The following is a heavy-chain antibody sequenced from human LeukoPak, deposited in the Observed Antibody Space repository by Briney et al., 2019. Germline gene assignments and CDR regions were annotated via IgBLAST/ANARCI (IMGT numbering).Heavy chain of an antibody. D-gene: IGHD1-26*01. V-gene: IGHV4-34*01. CDR2: INHSGST. Sequence: SETLSLTCAVYGGSFSGYYWSWIRQPSGKGLEWIGEINHSGSTNYNPSLKSRVTISVDTSKNQFSLKLSSVTAADTAVYYCARGIVGATHFDYWGQGTLVTVSS. CDR3: ARGIVGATHFDY. J-gene: IGHJ4*02. CDR1: GGSFSGYY.